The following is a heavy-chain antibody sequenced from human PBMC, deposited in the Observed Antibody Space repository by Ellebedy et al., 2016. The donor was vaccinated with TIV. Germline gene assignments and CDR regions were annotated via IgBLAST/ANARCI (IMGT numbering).Heavy chain of an antibody. V-gene: IGHV1-69*13. CDR1: GGTFSSYA. Sequence: AASVKVSCKASGGTFSSYAISWVRQAPGQGLEWMGGIIPIFGTANYAQKFQGRVTITADESTSTAYMELSSLRSEDTAVDYCAREQCSGSSCYPYYYYYGMDVWGQGTTVTVSS. D-gene: IGHD2-15*01. J-gene: IGHJ6*02. CDR3: AREQCSGSSCYPYYYYYGMDV. CDR2: IIPIFGTA.